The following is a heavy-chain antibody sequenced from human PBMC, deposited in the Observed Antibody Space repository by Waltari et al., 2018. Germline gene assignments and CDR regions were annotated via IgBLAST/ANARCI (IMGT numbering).Heavy chain of an antibody. D-gene: IGHD1-26*01. V-gene: IGHV3-48*03. CDR3: TRGLVGAPG. J-gene: IGHJ4*02. CDR2: ISNRGSRT. CDR1: GFTFFNYE. Sequence: VQLVESGGDVLQPGGSLRLTCEPSGFTFFNYEMNWVRQAPGKGLEWIAYISNRGSRTFYSDSVRGRFTSSRDDAKNSVFLQMDDLRVDDSGLYYCTRGLVGAPGWGQGTLVTVSS.